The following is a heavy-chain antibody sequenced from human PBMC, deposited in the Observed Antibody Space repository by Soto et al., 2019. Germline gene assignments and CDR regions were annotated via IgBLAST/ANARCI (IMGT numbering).Heavy chain of an antibody. CDR3: ARTSYDILTGRLDSFDI. Sequence: SETLSLTCAVPGGSINNGGYSWSWLRQPPGKGLEWIGCISHGGNTYYNPSLRSRVIMSIDKSKNHFSLGLKSVTAADTATYYCARTSYDILTGRLDSFDIWGQGTMVTVSS. CDR2: ISHGGNT. J-gene: IGHJ3*02. CDR1: GGSINNGGYS. V-gene: IGHV4-30-2*01. D-gene: IGHD3-9*01.